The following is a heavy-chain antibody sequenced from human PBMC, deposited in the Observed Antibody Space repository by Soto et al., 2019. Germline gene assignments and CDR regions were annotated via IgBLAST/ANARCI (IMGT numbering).Heavy chain of an antibody. Sequence: SETLSLTCAVYGGSFTGYHWSWIRQPPGKGLEWIGEINHSGSTNYNPSLKSRVTISLDRSKNQFSLKLSSVTAEDTAVYYCARAPRGVIPHHFDSWGQGTLVTVSS. D-gene: IGHD3-10*01. CDR2: INHSGST. CDR3: ARAPRGVIPHHFDS. J-gene: IGHJ4*02. CDR1: GGSFTGYH. V-gene: IGHV4-34*01.